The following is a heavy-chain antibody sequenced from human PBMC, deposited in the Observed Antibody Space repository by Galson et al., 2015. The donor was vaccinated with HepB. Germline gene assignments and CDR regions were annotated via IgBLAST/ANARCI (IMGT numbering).Heavy chain of an antibody. J-gene: IGHJ3*02. CDR2: INAGNGNT. D-gene: IGHD6-13*01. Sequence: SVKVSCKASGYTFTSYAMHWVRQAPGQRLEWMGWINAGNGNTKYSRKFQGRVTITRDTSASTAYMELSSLRSEDTAVYYCARGVVIAAGSRAFDIWGQGTMVTVSS. CDR3: ARGVVIAAGSRAFDI. CDR1: GYTFTSYA. V-gene: IGHV1-3*01.